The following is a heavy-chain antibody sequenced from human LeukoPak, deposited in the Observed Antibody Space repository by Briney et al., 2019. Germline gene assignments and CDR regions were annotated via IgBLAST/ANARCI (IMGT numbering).Heavy chain of an antibody. Sequence: SVKVSCKASGGTFSSYTISWVRQAPGQGLEWMGRIIPILGIANYAQKFQGRVTIAADKSTSTAYMELSSLRSEDTAVYYCARAYSSGRGYYFDYWGQGTLVTVSS. J-gene: IGHJ4*02. D-gene: IGHD6-19*01. CDR3: ARAYSSGRGYYFDY. CDR1: GGTFSSYT. V-gene: IGHV1-69*02. CDR2: IIPILGIA.